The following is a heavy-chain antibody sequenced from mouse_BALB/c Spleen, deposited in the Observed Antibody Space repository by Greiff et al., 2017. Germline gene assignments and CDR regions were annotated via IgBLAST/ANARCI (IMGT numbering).Heavy chain of an antibody. V-gene: IGHV1-69*02. D-gene: IGHD2-3*01. CDR3: ASYDGYYYAMDD. Sequence: VQLQQPGAELVQPGASVKLSCKASGYTFTSYWMHWVKQRPGQGLEWIGEIDPSDSYTNYNQKFKGKATLTVDKSSSTAYMQLSSLTSEDSAVYYCASYDGYYYAMDDWGQGTSVTVSS. J-gene: IGHJ4*01. CDR1: GYTFTSYW. CDR2: IDPSDSYT.